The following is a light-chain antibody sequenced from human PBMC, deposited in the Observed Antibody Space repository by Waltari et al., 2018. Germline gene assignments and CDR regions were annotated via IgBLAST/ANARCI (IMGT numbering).Light chain of an antibody. CDR2: GAS. J-gene: IGKJ3*01. CDR1: QAITHY. V-gene: IGKV1-17*03. CDR3: LQYKSYPLT. Sequence: DIQMTQSPSAMSASIGDRVTITCRGSQAITHYLAWFQQKPGKAPKRLIYGASILQSGVPSRFSGSGSGTEFTLTINSLQAEDFATYYWLQYKSYPLTFGPGTKVDLK.